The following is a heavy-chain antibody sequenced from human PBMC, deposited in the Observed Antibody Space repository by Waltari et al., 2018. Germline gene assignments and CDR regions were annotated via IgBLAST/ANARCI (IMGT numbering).Heavy chain of an antibody. CDR2: MYKRGST. D-gene: IGHD5-12*01. J-gene: IGHJ4*02. Sequence: QVQLQESGPGLVKPSGTLSLTCAVSGGSISSSNSWSWVRQPPGKGLEWMGEMYKRGSTNYNQDLKSRVTRAVDKSKNQFSLKLSSVTDADTAVYYCESTLMATINYWGQGTLVTVSS. CDR1: GGSISSSNS. V-gene: IGHV4-4*02. CDR3: ESTLMATINY.